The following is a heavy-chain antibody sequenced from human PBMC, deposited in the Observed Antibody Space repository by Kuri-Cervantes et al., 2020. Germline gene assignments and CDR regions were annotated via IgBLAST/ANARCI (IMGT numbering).Heavy chain of an antibody. Sequence: LSLTCAASGFTFSSYGMHWVRQAPGKGLEWVAVIWYDGSNKYYADSVKGRFTISRDNSKNTLYLQMNSLRAEDTAVYYCARAGDYGSFGYWGQGTLVTVSS. CDR3: ARAGDYGSFGY. CDR2: IWYDGSNK. CDR1: GFTFSSYG. J-gene: IGHJ4*02. D-gene: IGHD4-17*01. V-gene: IGHV3-33*01.